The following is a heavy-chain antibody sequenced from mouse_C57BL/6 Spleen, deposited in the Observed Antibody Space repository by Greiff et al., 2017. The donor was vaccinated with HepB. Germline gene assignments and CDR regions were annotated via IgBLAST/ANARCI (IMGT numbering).Heavy chain of an antibody. CDR2: INPSSGYT. CDR1: GYTFTSYW. CDR3: ARSKGGYFDV. J-gene: IGHJ1*03. Sequence: VQLQQSGAELAKPGASVKLSCKASGYTFTSYWMHWVKQRPGQGLEWIGYINPSSGYTKYNQKFKDKATLTADESSSTAYMQLSSLTYEDSAVYYCARSKGGYFDVWGTGTTVTVSS. V-gene: IGHV1-7*01.